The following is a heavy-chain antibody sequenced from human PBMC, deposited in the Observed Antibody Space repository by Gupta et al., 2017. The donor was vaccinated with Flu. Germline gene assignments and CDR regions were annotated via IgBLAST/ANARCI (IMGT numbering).Heavy chain of an antibody. V-gene: IGHV3-30*18. CDR2: ISYDGSNK. Sequence: QVQLVESGGGVVHPGGSVRPSCAASGFIFSTYGTHWVRQAPGKGLEWVAFISYDGSNKYYVDSVKGRFTISRDNSKNTLYLQMNSLRPEDTAVYYCAKRDVAATGGAGGVDNWGQGTLVTVSS. CDR1: GFIFSTYG. D-gene: IGHD6-19*01. CDR3: AKRDVAATGGAGGVDN. J-gene: IGHJ4*02.